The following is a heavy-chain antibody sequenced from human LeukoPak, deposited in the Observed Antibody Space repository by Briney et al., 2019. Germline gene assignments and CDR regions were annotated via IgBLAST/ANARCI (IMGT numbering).Heavy chain of an antibody. CDR1: GFTVSSNY. CDR3: ARVGYSGYPSY. D-gene: IGHD5-12*01. J-gene: IGHJ4*02. CDR2: ISSSSSFI. Sequence: GGSLRLSCAASGFTVSSNYMSWVRQAPGKGLEWVSSISSSSSFIYYADSVKGRFTISRDNAKNSLYLQMNSLRAEDTAVYYCARVGYSGYPSYWGQGTLVTVSS. V-gene: IGHV3-21*01.